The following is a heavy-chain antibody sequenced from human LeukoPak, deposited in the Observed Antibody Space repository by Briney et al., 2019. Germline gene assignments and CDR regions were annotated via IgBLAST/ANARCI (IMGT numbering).Heavy chain of an antibody. CDR2: IYYSGST. CDR1: GGSISSGDYY. D-gene: IGHD2-2*01. J-gene: IGHJ3*02. V-gene: IGHV4-30-4*08. Sequence: SQTLSLTCTVSGGSISSGDYYWSWIRQPPGKGLEWIGYIYYSGSTYYNPSLKSRVTISVDTSKNQFSLKLSSVTAADTAVYYCARARVYCSSTSCYRSAFDIWGQGTMVTVSS. CDR3: ARARVYCSSTSCYRSAFDI.